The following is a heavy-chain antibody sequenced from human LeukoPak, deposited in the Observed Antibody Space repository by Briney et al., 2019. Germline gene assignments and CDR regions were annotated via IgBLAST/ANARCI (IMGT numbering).Heavy chain of an antibody. CDR2: IKSDGST. V-gene: IGHV3-74*01. J-gene: IGHJ1*01. CDR1: GFTFSSYW. D-gene: IGHD3-22*01. Sequence: GGSLRLSCAASGFTFSSYWMRWVRQAPGKGLVWVSRIKSDGSTRYADSVKGRFTISRDNAKNTVSLQMNSLRAEDTGVYYCARAPSEIGGYYPEYFRHWGQGTLVTASP. CDR3: ARAPSEIGGYYPEYFRH.